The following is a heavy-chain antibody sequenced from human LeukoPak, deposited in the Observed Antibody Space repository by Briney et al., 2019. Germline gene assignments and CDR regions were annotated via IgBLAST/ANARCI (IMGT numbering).Heavy chain of an antibody. V-gene: IGHV4-34*01. Sequence: SETLSLTCAVYGWSFNDYYWNWIRQPPGKGLERIGEINARGDTNYNPSLKSRVTISVDTSKKQFSLRLTSMIAADTALYYCARGQVPAARGYNWFDPWGQGTLVIVSS. D-gene: IGHD2-2*01. CDR2: INARGDT. CDR3: ARGQVPAARGYNWFDP. CDR1: GWSFNDYY. J-gene: IGHJ5*02.